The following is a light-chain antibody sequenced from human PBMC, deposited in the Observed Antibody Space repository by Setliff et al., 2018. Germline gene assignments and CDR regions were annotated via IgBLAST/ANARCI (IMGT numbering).Light chain of an antibody. CDR2: DVN. J-gene: IGLJ1*01. Sequence: QSVLTQPHSVSGSPGQSVTISCTGTSSDVGRYDHVSWYQQHPGKAPKLMIYDVNERPSGVPDRFSGSKSGNTASLTISGLQAEDEADYYCCSYAGGPYVFGTGTKGTV. CDR3: CSYAGGPYV. CDR1: SSDVGRYDH. V-gene: IGLV2-11*01.